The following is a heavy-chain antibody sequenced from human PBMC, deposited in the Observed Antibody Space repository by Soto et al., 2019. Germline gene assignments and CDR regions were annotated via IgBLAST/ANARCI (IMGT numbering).Heavy chain of an antibody. CDR1: GGTFSSYA. J-gene: IGHJ5*02. V-gene: IGHV1-69*13. CDR3: ASGAENHDWFDT. D-gene: IGHD2-21*01. CDR2: IIPIFGTA. Sequence: ASVKVSCKASGGTFSSYAISWVRQAPGQGLEWMGGIIPIFGTANYAQKFQGRVTITADESTSTAYMELSSLRSEDTAVYYCASGAENHDWFDTWGQGNLVTVSS.